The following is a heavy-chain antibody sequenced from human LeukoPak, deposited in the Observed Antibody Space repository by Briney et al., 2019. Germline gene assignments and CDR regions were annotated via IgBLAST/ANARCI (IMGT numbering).Heavy chain of an antibody. Sequence: PSETLSLTCTVSGDSISSYYWSWIRQPPGKGLEWIGYIYYSGSTNYNPSLKSRVTISVDTSKNQFSLKVNSVTAADTAVYYCTRDIGSFRQDVWGKGTTVTVSS. CDR1: GDSISSYY. CDR3: TRDIGSFRQDV. D-gene: IGHD6-13*01. V-gene: IGHV4-59*12. J-gene: IGHJ6*04. CDR2: IYYSGST.